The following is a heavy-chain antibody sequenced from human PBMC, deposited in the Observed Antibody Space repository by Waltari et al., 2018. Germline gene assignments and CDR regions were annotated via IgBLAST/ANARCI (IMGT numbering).Heavy chain of an antibody. CDR3: AKAFTYGDFDY. Sequence: QVQLVESGGGVVQPGRSLRLSCAASGFTFSSYGMHWVRQAPGKGLEWVAVIWYDGSNKYYADSVKGRFTISRDNSKNTLYLQMNSLRAEDTAVYYCAKAFTYGDFDYWGQGTLVTVSS. CDR2: IWYDGSNK. J-gene: IGHJ4*02. CDR1: GFTFSSYG. V-gene: IGHV3-33*06. D-gene: IGHD4-17*01.